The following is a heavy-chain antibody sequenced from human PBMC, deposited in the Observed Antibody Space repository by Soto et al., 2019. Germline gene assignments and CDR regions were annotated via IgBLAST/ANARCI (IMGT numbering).Heavy chain of an antibody. J-gene: IGHJ4*02. V-gene: IGHV3-74*01. CDR2: INPESTTI. CDR3: TKDTFGGRDS. Sequence: EAQLVESGGGLVQPGGSLRLSCTGSGIDLSIYWMHWVRQAPGKGLVWVSRINPESTTISYADSVKGRFTISRDNAENTLFLHMNSLSAEDTGVYDCTKDTFGGRDSWGQGTLVTVSS. CDR1: GIDLSIYW. D-gene: IGHD2-15*01.